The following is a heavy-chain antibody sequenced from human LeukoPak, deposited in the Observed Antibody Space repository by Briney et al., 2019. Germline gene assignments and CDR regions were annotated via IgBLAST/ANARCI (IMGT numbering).Heavy chain of an antibody. CDR2: IYPGDSDT. CDR1: GYSFTSYW. V-gene: IGHV5-51*01. J-gene: IGHJ6*02. CDR3: ARNRIAVAGRVYYGMDV. D-gene: IGHD6-19*01. Sequence: GESLKISCKGSGYSFTSYWIGWVPQMPGKGLEWMGIIYPGDSDTRYSPSFQGQVTISADKSISTAYLQWSSLKASDTAMYYCARNRIAVAGRVYYGMDVWGQGTTVTVSS.